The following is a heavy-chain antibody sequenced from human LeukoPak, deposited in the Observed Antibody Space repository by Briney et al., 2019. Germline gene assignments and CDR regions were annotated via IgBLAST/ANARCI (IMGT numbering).Heavy chain of an antibody. CDR1: GFTFSSFW. CDR3: ARDPGSSSFDY. CDR2: IDQDGSVR. J-gene: IGHJ4*02. D-gene: IGHD6-13*01. Sequence: GGSLRLSCVASGFTFSSFWMSWVRQAPGKGLEFVANIDQDGSVRNYVDSVRGRFIISRDNAKNSLYLQMDSLRAEDTAVYFCARDPGSSSFDYWGLGTPVTVSS. V-gene: IGHV3-7*01.